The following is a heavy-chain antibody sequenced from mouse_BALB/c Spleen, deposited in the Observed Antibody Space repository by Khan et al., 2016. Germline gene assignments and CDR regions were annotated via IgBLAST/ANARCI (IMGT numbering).Heavy chain of an antibody. Sequence: VQLKQSGPGLVKPSQSLSLTCSVTGYSITSGYYWNWIRQFPGNKLEWMGYISYDGSNNYNPTLKNRISITRDTSKNQFFLKLNSVTTEDTATYYCARSDSYYYGTPYYFDYWGQGTTLTVSS. CDR1: GYSITSGYY. V-gene: IGHV3-6*02. CDR3: ARSDSYYYGTPYYFDY. J-gene: IGHJ2*01. D-gene: IGHD1-1*01. CDR2: ISYDGSN.